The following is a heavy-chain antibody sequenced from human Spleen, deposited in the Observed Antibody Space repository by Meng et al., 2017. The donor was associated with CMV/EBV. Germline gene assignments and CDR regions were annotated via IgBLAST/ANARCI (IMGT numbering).Heavy chain of an antibody. D-gene: IGHD6-6*01. J-gene: IGHJ4*02. CDR2: IIHMFRKT. V-gene: IGHV1-69*05. CDR1: GGTVSSYA. CDR3: ARVPDSRAPEDDY. Sequence: TATGGTVSSYATNWVRQAPGHGIEWIGNIIHMFRKTNYAQKFQGRVTITTGESSGTVFMELSSLTLDDTAIYFCARVPDSRAPEDDYWGQGTLVTVSS.